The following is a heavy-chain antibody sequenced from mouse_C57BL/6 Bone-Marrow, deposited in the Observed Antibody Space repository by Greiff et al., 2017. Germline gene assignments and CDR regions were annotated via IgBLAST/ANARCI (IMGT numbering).Heavy chain of an antibody. CDR1: GYTFTSYW. CDR3: TREEGLYGSGTWCAY. Sequence: VQLKQSGTVLARPGASVKMSCKTSGYTFTSYWMHWVKQRPGPGLEWIGAIYPGNSDTSSNQKFKGKAKLTAVTSASTAYIELSSLTNEDSAVYYCTREEGLYGSGTWCAYWGEGTLVTVSA. D-gene: IGHD1-1*01. V-gene: IGHV1-5*01. J-gene: IGHJ3*01. CDR2: IYPGNSDT.